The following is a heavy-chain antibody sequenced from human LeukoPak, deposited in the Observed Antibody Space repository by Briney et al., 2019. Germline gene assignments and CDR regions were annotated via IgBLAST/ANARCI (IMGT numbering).Heavy chain of an antibody. Sequence: GGSLRLSCAASGFTFSSYAMSWVRQAPGKGLEWVANMKQDGSEIHYVDSVKGRFTISRDNAKNSLYLQMNSLRVEDTAVYYCAREMGSGYPHFDYWGQGTLVTVSS. V-gene: IGHV3-7*01. CDR2: MKQDGSEI. CDR3: AREMGSGYPHFDY. J-gene: IGHJ4*02. D-gene: IGHD3-3*01. CDR1: GFTFSSYA.